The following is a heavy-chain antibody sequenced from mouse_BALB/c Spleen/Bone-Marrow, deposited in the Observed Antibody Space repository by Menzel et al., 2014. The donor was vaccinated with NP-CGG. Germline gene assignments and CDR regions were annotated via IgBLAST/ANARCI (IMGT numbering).Heavy chain of an antibody. CDR1: GYTFTSYV. D-gene: IGHD2-5*01. CDR2: INPYNDGT. Sequence: EVKLMESGPELVKPGASVKMSCKASGYTFTSYVMHWVKQKPGQGLEWIGYINPYNDGTKYNEKFKGKATLTSDKSSSTAYMELSSLTSEDSAVYYCARSPSYSNYVDYWGQGTSVTVSS. V-gene: IGHV1-14*01. J-gene: IGHJ4*01. CDR3: ARSPSYSNYVDY.